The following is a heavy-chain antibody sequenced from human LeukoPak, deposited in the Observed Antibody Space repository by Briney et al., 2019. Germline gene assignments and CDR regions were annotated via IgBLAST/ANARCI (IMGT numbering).Heavy chain of an antibody. D-gene: IGHD2-15*01. CDR3: ARVLGSPVGWFDY. J-gene: IGHJ4*02. CDR1: GYTFTGYY. CDR2: INPNSGGT. V-gene: IGHV1-2*02. Sequence: ASVKVSCKASGYTFTGYYMHWVRQAPGQGLEWMGWINPNSGGTNYAQRFQGRVTMTRDTSISTAYMELSRRRSDDTAVYYCARVLGSPVGWFDYWGQGTLVTVSS.